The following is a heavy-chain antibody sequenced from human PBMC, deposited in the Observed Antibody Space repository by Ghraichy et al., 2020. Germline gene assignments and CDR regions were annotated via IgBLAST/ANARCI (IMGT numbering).Heavy chain of an antibody. D-gene: IGHD6-6*01. V-gene: IGHV3-7*01. Sequence: LSLTCAASGFTFSSYWMSWVRQAPGKGLEWVANIKQDGSEKYYVDSVKGRFTISRDNAKNSLYLQMNSLRAEDTAVYYCGGCEYSSSPFDYWGQGTLVTVSS. CDR2: IKQDGSEK. CDR1: GFTFSSYW. CDR3: GGCEYSSSPFDY. J-gene: IGHJ4*02.